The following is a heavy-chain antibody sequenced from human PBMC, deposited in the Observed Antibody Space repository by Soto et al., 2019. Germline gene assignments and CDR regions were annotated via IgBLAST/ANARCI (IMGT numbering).Heavy chain of an antibody. Sequence: SETLSLTCTVSGGSISSYYWSWIRPPPGKGLEWIGYIYYRGSTNYNPSLKSRVTISVDTSKNQFSLKLSSVTAADTAVYYCARVSGDCSGGSCYPYYYYYMDVWGKGTTVTVSS. CDR2: IYYRGST. CDR3: ARVSGDCSGGSCYPYYYYYMDV. CDR1: GGSISSYY. J-gene: IGHJ6*03. D-gene: IGHD2-15*01. V-gene: IGHV4-59*01.